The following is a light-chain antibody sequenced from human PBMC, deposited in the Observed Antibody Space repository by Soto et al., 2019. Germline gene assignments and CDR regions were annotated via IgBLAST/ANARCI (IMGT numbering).Light chain of an antibody. CDR2: DVN. CDR3: SSYAGSSNV. Sequence: QSALTQPPSASGSPGQSVTISCTGTSSDVGRYNHVSWYQQHPGKAPKLMIFDVNKRPSGVPDRFSGSKSGNTASLTVSGLQAEDEADYYCSSYAGSSNVFGTGTKLTVL. CDR1: SSDVGRYNH. J-gene: IGLJ1*01. V-gene: IGLV2-8*01.